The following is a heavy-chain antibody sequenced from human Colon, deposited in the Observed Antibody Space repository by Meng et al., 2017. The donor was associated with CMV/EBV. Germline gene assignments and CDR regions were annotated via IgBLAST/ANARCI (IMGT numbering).Heavy chain of an antibody. J-gene: IGHJ4*02. V-gene: IGHV3-9*01. CDR1: GFTFSRYW. CDR2: ITWNNGRI. D-gene: IGHD3-16*01. Sequence: SLKISCAASGFTFSRYWMTWVRQAPGKGLEWVSGITWNNGRIDYADSVKGRFTISRDNAKNSLYLQMNSLRAEDTALYYCARSRSYVGPFDHWGQGTLVTVSS. CDR3: ARSRSYVGPFDH.